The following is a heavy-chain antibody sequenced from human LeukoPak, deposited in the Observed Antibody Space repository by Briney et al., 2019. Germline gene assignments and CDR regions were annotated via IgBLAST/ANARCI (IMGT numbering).Heavy chain of an antibody. V-gene: IGHV3-43*02. D-gene: IGHD3-10*01. J-gene: IGHJ4*02. CDR3: TKGAGNSYYLGDS. CDR1: GFAFDGYA. Sequence: AGSLRLSCAATGFAFDGYAMDWVRQAPGKGLEWVSLISGDGGSIHYADSVKGRFTISRDNSKNSLYLQMDGLRAEDTALYYCTKGAGNSYYLGDSWGQGTLVTVSS. CDR2: ISGDGGSI.